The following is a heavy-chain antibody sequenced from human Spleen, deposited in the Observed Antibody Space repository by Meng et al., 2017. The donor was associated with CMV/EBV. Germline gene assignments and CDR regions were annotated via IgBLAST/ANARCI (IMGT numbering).Heavy chain of an antibody. V-gene: IGHV6-1*01. CDR2: TYYRSKWYN. Sequence: SQTLSLTCAISGDSVSSNSAAWNWIRQSPSRGLEWLVRTYYRSKWYNDYAVSVKSRITINPDTSKNQFSLQLNSVTPEDTAVYYCARWGYDSSGYYEPDAFDIWGQGTMVTVSS. D-gene: IGHD3-22*01. CDR1: GDSVSSNSAA. J-gene: IGHJ3*02. CDR3: ARWGYDSSGYYEPDAFDI.